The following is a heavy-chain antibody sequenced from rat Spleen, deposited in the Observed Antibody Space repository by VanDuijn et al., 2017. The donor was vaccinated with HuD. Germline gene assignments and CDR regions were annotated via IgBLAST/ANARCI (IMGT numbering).Heavy chain of an antibody. J-gene: IGHJ2*01. D-gene: IGHD4-1*01. CDR1: GFTFSDYN. V-gene: IGHV5-7*01. CDR3: TRDRIIRSTGFDY. Sequence: EVVLVGSGGGLVQPGRSMNLSCAASGFTFSDYNMAWVRQAPKKGLEWVATIRYDGGSTYYRDSVKGRFTISRDNAKSSLYLQMDSLRSEDTATYYCTRDRIIRSTGFDYWGQGVMVTVSS. CDR2: IRYDGGST.